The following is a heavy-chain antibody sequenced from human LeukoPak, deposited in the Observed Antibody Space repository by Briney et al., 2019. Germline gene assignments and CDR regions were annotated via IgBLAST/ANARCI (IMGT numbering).Heavy chain of an antibody. CDR2: ISSSSSYT. J-gene: IGHJ4*02. CDR1: GFTFSDYY. D-gene: IGHD6-13*01. V-gene: IGHV3-11*06. CDR3: ARRAAAAEFDY. Sequence: GGSLRLSCAASGFTFSDYYMSWIRQAPGKGLEWVSYISSSSSYTNYADSVKGRFTISRDNAKNSPYLQMNSLRAEDTAVYYCARRAAAAEFDYWGQGTLVTVSS.